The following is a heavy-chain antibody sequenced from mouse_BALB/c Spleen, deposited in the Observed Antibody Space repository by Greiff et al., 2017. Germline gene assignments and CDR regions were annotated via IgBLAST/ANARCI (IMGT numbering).Heavy chain of an antibody. CDR1: GFTFSSYG. J-gene: IGHJ3*01. CDR3: ARSYYGSSQFAY. Sequence: EVQGVESGGGLVQPGGSLKLSCAASGFTFSSYGMSWVRQTPDKRLELVATINSNGGSTYYPDSVKGRFTISRDNAKNTLYLQMSSLKSEDTAMYYCARSYYGSSQFAYWGQGTLVTVSA. CDR2: INSNGGST. V-gene: IGHV5-6-3*01. D-gene: IGHD1-1*01.